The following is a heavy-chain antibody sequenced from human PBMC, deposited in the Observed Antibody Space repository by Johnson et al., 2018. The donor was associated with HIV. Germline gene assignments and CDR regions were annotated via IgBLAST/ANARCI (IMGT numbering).Heavy chain of an antibody. Sequence: VQLVESGGGVVRPGGSLRLSCAASGFTVSSNYMSWVRQAPGKGLEWVSVISGSGGSTYYADSVKGRFTISRDNAKNSLYLQMNSLRAGDTAVYYCARGARDDSSGSFAFDIWGQGTMVTVSS. CDR1: GFTVSSNY. D-gene: IGHD3-22*01. V-gene: IGHV3-66*01. CDR3: ARGARDDSSGSFAFDI. J-gene: IGHJ3*02. CDR2: ISGSGGST.